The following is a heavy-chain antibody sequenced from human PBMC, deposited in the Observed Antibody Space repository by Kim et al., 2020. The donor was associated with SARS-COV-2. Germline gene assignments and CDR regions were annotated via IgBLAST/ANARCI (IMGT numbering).Heavy chain of an antibody. D-gene: IGHD3-10*01. Sequence: GESLKISCKGSGYSFTSYWIGWVRQMPGKGLEWMGIIYPGDSDTRYSPSFQGQVTISADKSISTAYLQWSSLKASDTAMYYCARSSAWFGELSSGMDVWGQGTTVTVSS. CDR1: GYSFTSYW. J-gene: IGHJ6*02. V-gene: IGHV5-51*01. CDR3: ARSSAWFGELSSGMDV. CDR2: IYPGDSDT.